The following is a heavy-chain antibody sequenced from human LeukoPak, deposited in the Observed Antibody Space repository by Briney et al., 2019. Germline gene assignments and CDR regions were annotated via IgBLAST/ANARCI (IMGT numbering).Heavy chain of an antibody. CDR3: ARGLDYFDSSGYVDY. V-gene: IGHV4-39*01. CDR2: FYYSGNT. CDR1: GGSLSSSSYS. Sequence: SETLSLTCTVSGGSLSSSSYSWDWIRQPPGKGLEWIVSFYYSGNTDYNPSLKSRLTISVDTSKNQFSLKVSSVTAADTAVYYCARGLDYFDSSGYVDYWGQGTLVTVSS. J-gene: IGHJ4*02. D-gene: IGHD3-22*01.